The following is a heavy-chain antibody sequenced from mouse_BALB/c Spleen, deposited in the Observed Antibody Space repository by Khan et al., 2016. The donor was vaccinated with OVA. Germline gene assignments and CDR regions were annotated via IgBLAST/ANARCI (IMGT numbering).Heavy chain of an antibody. D-gene: IGHD2-13*01. Sequence: EVQLVESGGGLVKPGGSLKLSCAASGFTFSDYYMYWIRQTPEKRLEWVATISAGGSYTYYPDSVKGRFTISRDDAKNNLYLHMSRLKSEDTAMYYCARGYYGDPFAYWGQWTLVTVSA. CDR1: GFTFSDYY. J-gene: IGHJ3*01. CDR3: ARGYYGDPFAY. V-gene: IGHV5-4*02. CDR2: ISAGGSYT.